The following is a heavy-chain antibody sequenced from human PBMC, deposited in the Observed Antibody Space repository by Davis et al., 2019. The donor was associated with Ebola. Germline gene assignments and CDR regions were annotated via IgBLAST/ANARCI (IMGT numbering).Heavy chain of an antibody. V-gene: IGHV1-69*06. J-gene: IGHJ4*02. CDR3: ASYYVQRVTTVSGYFDY. Sequence: AASVQISCKASAGTFTSYAISWVRPAPGHGLEWMGGIIPIFGTANYAQKFQGRVTITADKSTSTAYMELSSLRSEDTAVYYCASYYVQRVTTVSGYFDYWGQGTLVTVSS. CDR2: IIPIFGTA. D-gene: IGHD3-10*02. CDR1: AGTFTSYA.